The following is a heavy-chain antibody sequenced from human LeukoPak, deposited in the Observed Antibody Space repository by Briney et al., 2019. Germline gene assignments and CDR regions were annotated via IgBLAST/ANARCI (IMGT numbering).Heavy chain of an antibody. D-gene: IGHD5-18*01. CDR1: GFTVSSNY. Sequence: PGGSLRLSCAASGFTVSSNYMSCVRQAPGKGLGWGSVIYSGGTTYYADSVKGRFAISRDNSKNTLHLQMDSLRAEDTAVYYCARDQYSYAHAAHWGQGALVTVSS. V-gene: IGHV3-66*01. CDR2: IYSGGTT. J-gene: IGHJ4*02. CDR3: ARDQYSYAHAAH.